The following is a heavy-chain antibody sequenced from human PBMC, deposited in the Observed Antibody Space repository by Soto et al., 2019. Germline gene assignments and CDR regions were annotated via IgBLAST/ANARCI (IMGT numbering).Heavy chain of an antibody. Sequence: PGGSLRLSCAASGFTFSSYGMHWVRQAPGKGLEWVAVTSYDGSNKYYADSVKGRFTISRDNSKNTLYLQMNSLRAEDTAVYYCAKDKYPHYDSSGYDYWGQGTLVTVSS. D-gene: IGHD3-22*01. J-gene: IGHJ4*02. CDR3: AKDKYPHYDSSGYDY. CDR1: GFTFSSYG. CDR2: TSYDGSNK. V-gene: IGHV3-30*18.